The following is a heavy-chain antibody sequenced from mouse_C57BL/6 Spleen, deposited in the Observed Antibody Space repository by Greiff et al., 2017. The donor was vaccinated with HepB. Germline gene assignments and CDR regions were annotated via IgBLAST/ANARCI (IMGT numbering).Heavy chain of an antibody. Sequence: EVKLVESGPGLVKPSQSLSLTCSVTGYSITSGYYWNWIRQFPGNKLEWIGYISYDGSNNYNPSLKNRISITRDTSKNQFFLKLNSVTTEDTATYYCARGLGLAYWGQGTLVTVSA. D-gene: IGHD4-1*01. J-gene: IGHJ3*01. V-gene: IGHV3-6*01. CDR3: ARGLGLAY. CDR1: GYSITSGYY. CDR2: ISYDGSN.